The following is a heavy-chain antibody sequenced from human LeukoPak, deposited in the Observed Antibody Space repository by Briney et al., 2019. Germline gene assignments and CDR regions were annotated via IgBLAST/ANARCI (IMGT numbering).Heavy chain of an antibody. D-gene: IGHD2-2*01. CDR2: VSSSGAGT. J-gene: IGHJ6*03. CDR3: AREYCSGTSCPKPYYYYYYMDV. Sequence: GGSLRLSCAASGFTFSSYAMSWIRQAPGKGLEWLSTVSSSGAGTYYADSVKGRFTMSRDNSEYTLYLQMNSLRAEDTALYYCAREYCSGTSCPKPYYYYYYMDVWGKGTTVTVSS. V-gene: IGHV3-23*01. CDR1: GFTFSSYA.